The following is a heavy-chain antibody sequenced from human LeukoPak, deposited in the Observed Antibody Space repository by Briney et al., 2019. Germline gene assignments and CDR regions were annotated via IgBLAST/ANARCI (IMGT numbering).Heavy chain of an antibody. V-gene: IGHV3-7*03. J-gene: IGHJ5*02. CDR3: AKGGLRNWFDP. CDR1: GFTFSNYW. D-gene: IGHD5/OR15-5a*01. CDR2: IKQDGGEK. Sequence: PGGSLRLSCAASGFTFSNYWMSWVRQAPGKGLEWVANIKQDGGEKYYVDSVKGRFTISRDNAKNSLYVQMNSLRAEDTAVYYCAKGGLRNWFDPWGQGTLVTVSS.